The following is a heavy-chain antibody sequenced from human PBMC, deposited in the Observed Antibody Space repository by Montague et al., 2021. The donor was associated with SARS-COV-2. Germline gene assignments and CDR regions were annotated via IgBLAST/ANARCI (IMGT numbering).Heavy chain of an antibody. CDR1: GFTFRSYW. J-gene: IGHJ6*02. V-gene: IGHV3-74*01. CDR2: IDNDGSST. D-gene: IGHD3-3*01. Sequence: SLRLSCAASGFTFRSYWMHWVRQVPEKGLVWVSRIDNDGSSTNYVDSVKGRFIISRDSAKNTLDVQMDSLRVEDMAVYYCARGVGITIFGDLSLEGDYYYCMDVWGQGTAVTVSS. CDR3: ARGVGITIFGDLSLEGDYYYCMDV.